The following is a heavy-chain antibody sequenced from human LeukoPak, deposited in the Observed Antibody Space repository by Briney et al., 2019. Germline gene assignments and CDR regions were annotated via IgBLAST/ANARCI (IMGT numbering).Heavy chain of an antibody. CDR3: AREDYYDSGSNDY. V-gene: IGHV1-8*03. Sequence: WASVTVSCKASGYTFTTYDITWVRQAPGQGLEWMGWMNPNSGNTAYAQKFQGRVTITRNTSISTAYMELSSLRSEDTAVYYCAREDYYDSGSNDYWGQGTLVTVSS. CDR1: GYTFTTYD. CDR2: MNPNSGNT. J-gene: IGHJ4*02. D-gene: IGHD3-22*01.